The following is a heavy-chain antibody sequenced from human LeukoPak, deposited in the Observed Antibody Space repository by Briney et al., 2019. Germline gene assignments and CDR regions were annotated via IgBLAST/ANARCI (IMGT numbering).Heavy chain of an antibody. Sequence: GGSLRLSCAASGFTFSSYWMHWVRQAPGKGLVWVSRINTDGSSTSYADSVKGRFTISRDNAKNTLYLQMNSLRAEDTAVYYCARDSRSGVLRFLEWLSSSLDYWGQGTLVTVSS. V-gene: IGHV3-74*01. CDR3: ARDSRSGVLRFLEWLSSSLDY. J-gene: IGHJ4*02. CDR2: INTDGSST. CDR1: GFTFSSYW. D-gene: IGHD3-3*01.